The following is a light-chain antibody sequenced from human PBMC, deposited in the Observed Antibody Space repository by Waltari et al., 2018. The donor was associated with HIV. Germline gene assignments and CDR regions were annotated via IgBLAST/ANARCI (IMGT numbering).Light chain of an antibody. V-gene: IGLV3-10*01. CDR3: YSTDTTGYERV. J-gene: IGLJ3*02. Sequence: SYELTQPPSVSVSPGQTATITCSGDALPKRNAYWYQQRSGQAPVLVMYYDNKRPSGTPERFSGSTAVTTATLTVSRAQVDDEADYYCYSTDTTGYERVFGGGTKLTVL. CDR1: ALPKRN. CDR2: YDN.